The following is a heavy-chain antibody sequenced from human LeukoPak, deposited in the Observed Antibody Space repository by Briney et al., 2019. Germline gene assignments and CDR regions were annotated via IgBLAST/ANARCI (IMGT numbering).Heavy chain of an antibody. D-gene: IGHD4/OR15-4a*01. J-gene: IGHJ1*01. CDR3: AKEIYGDPTGGRFQH. CDR2: ISNSGGST. V-gene: IGHV3-23*01. Sequence: GGSLRLSCAASGFTFNTYTMYWVRQAPGKGLEWVSGISNSGGSTYYADSVKGRFTISRDNSKNTLYLQMKSLRAEDTAVYYCAKEIYGDPTGGRFQHWGQGTLVTVSS. CDR1: GFTFNTYT.